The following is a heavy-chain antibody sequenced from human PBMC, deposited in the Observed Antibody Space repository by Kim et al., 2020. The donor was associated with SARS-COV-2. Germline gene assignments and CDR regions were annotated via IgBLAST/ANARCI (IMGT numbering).Heavy chain of an antibody. CDR3: ARDGIDSSGYSFDY. CDR2: IYYSGST. CDR1: GGSISSGGYY. D-gene: IGHD3-22*01. V-gene: IGHV4-31*03. Sequence: SETLSLTCTVSGGSISSGGYYWSWIRQPPGKGLEWIGYIYYSGSTYYNPSLKSRVTISVDTSKNQFSLKLSSVTAADTAVYYCARDGIDSSGYSFDYWGQGTLVTVSS. J-gene: IGHJ4*02.